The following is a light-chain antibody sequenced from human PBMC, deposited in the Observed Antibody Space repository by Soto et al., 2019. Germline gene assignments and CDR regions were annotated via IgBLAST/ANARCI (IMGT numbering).Light chain of an antibody. V-gene: IGKV3-15*01. Sequence: EKVMTQSPATLSVSPGERATLSCRASQSVSSNLAWYQQKPGQAPRLLIYGASTRATGIPARFSGSGSGTDFTLTISSLQSEDFAVYYCQQYNNWPLTVGGGTKVDSK. CDR1: QSVSSN. CDR2: GAS. J-gene: IGKJ4*01. CDR3: QQYNNWPLT.